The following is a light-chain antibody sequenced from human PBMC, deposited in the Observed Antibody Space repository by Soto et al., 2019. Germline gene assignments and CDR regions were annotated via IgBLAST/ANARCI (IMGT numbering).Light chain of an antibody. Sequence: EIVLTQSPGTLSLSPGERATLSCRASQSLTSTYLGWYQQKPGQAPSLLIYGASSRATGIPDRFSGSGSGTDFTLTISRLEPEDFAVYYCQQYVSPPITFGQGTRLEIK. CDR3: QQYVSPPIT. CDR2: GAS. V-gene: IGKV3-20*01. CDR1: QSLTSTY. J-gene: IGKJ5*01.